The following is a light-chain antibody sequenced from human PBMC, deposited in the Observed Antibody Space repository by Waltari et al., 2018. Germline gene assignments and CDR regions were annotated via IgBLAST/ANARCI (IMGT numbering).Light chain of an antibody. Sequence: QSALTQPRSVSGSPGQSVTISCTGTSSDVGGYKYVPWYQQHPGKVPKLMIYDVNKRPSGVPDRFSGSKSGNTASLTISGLQAEDEADYYCSSYAGSNNYVFGTGTKVTVL. V-gene: IGLV2-11*01. CDR1: SSDVGGYKY. CDR2: DVN. J-gene: IGLJ1*01. CDR3: SSYAGSNNYV.